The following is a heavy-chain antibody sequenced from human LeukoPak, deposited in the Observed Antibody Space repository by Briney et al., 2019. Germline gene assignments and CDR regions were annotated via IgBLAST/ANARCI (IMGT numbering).Heavy chain of an antibody. D-gene: IGHD3-9*01. V-gene: IGHV3-11*01. CDR1: GFTFSDYN. Sequence: PGGSLRLSCVASGFTFSDYNMNWVRQAPGKGLEWVSYITDSGNTIHYADSVKGRFTISRDNAKNSLYLQMNSLRAEDTAVYYCARSIGLTGGGVDVWGQGTTVTVSS. CDR3: ARSIGLTGGGVDV. J-gene: IGHJ6*02. CDR2: ITDSGNTI.